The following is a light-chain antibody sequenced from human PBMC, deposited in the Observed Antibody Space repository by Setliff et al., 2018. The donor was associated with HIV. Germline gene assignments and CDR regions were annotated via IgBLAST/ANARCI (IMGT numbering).Light chain of an antibody. V-gene: IGLV2-14*01. CDR2: EVT. J-gene: IGLJ1*01. CDR3: SSYSINSTPYV. Sequence: HSALTQPASVSGSPGQSITISCTGTSSDVGAYNYVSWYQQHPGKAPQLLIYEVTNRPSGVSNRFSGSKSGNTASLTISGLQAEDEADYYCSSYSINSTPYVFGTGTKVTVL. CDR1: SSDVGAYNY.